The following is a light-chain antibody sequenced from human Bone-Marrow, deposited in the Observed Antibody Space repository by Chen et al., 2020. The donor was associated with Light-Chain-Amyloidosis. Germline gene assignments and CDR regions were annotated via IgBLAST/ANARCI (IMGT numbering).Light chain of an antibody. Sequence: DIVMTQSPATLSVSPGESATLSCRASQSVGDNLAWYQQRPGQAPRLLIYRASTRATGIPARFSGSGSGTDFTLTISSLQPEDFAVYYCQQHYAWPLTFGGGTKVEI. V-gene: IGKV3-15*01. CDR1: QSVGDN. CDR2: RAS. J-gene: IGKJ4*01. CDR3: QQHYAWPLT.